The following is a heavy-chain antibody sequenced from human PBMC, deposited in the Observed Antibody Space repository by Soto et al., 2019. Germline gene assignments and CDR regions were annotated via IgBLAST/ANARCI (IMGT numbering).Heavy chain of an antibody. V-gene: IGHV4-59*08. D-gene: IGHD6-19*01. CDR1: GGSISSYY. Sequence: SETLSLTCTVSGGSISSYYWSWIRQPPGKGLEWIGYIYYSGSTNYNPSLKSRVTISVNKSKNQFSLKMSTVTAADTAVYYCVGVAGRVWGQGTLVTVSS. CDR3: VGVAGRV. CDR2: IYYSGST. J-gene: IGHJ4*02.